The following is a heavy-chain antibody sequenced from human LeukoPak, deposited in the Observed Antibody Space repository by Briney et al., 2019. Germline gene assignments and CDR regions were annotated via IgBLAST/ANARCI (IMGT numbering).Heavy chain of an antibody. CDR3: ASRGRGNAFDI. CDR2: IYHSGST. CDR1: GYSISSGYY. J-gene: IGHJ3*02. D-gene: IGHD1-26*01. V-gene: IGHV4-38-2*01. Sequence: PSETLSLTCAVSGYSISSGYYWGWIRQPPGKGLEWIGSIYHSGSTYYNPSLKSRVTISVDTSKNQFSLKLSSVTAADTAVYYCASRGRGNAFDIWGQGTMVTVSS.